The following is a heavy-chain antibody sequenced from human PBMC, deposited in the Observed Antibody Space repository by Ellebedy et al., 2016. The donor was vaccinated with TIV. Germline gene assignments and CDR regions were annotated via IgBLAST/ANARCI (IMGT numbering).Heavy chain of an antibody. Sequence: PGGSLRLSCAASGSTYDDFAMHRVRHRPDGGLDWVALITWDGSEYYYGDAVRGRFTISRDNTKNSLFLQMDGLRPEDTGLYYCAKAALFELDAWGQGTQVTVSS. CDR3: AKAALFELDA. CDR1: GSTYDDFA. D-gene: IGHD1-7*01. CDR2: ITWDGSEY. V-gene: IGHV3-43D*03. J-gene: IGHJ5*02.